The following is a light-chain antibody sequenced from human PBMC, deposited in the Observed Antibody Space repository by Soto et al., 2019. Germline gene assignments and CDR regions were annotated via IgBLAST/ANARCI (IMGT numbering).Light chain of an antibody. V-gene: IGKV1-6*01. Sequence: IQMTQSPSSLSASVGDRVTITCRASQGVRYDVGCYQQKPGKAPKLFIYSASTLQSGVPSRFSGSRSGTDFTLTISGLQPDEFATYYCLQHRNYPMTFGGETKVEIK. CDR1: QGVRYD. J-gene: IGKJ4*01. CDR3: LQHRNYPMT. CDR2: SAS.